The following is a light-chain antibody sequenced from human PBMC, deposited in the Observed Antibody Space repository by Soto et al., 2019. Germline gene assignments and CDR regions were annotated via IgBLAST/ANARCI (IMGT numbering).Light chain of an antibody. Sequence: QSVLTQPASVSGSPGQSITISCTGTISDVGGYNYVSWYQQHPGKAPKLMIYEVDSRPSGVSNRFSGSKSGNTASLTISGLQAEDEADYYCSSCTSSNTVVFGGGTKVT. J-gene: IGLJ2*01. CDR2: EVD. CDR3: SSCTSSNTVV. CDR1: ISDVGGYNY. V-gene: IGLV2-14*01.